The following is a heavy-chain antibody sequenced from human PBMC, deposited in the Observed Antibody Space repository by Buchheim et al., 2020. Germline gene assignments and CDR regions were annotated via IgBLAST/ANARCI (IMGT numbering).Heavy chain of an antibody. D-gene: IGHD6-13*01. J-gene: IGHJ5*02. CDR3: ARDQGGSIAAAGTIGWFDP. Sequence: QVQLVQSGAEVKKPGASVKVSCKASGYTFTSYYMHWVRQAPGQGLEWMGIINPSGGSTSYAQKFQGRVTMTRDTSTSTGYMELSSLRSEDTAVYYCARDQGGSIAAAGTIGWFDPWGQGTL. CDR1: GYTFTSYY. V-gene: IGHV1-46*01. CDR2: INPSGGST.